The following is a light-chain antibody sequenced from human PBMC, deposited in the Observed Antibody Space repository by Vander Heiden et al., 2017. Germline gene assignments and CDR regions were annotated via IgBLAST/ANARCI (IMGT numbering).Light chain of an antibody. CDR2: AAS. CDR1: QSITKY. V-gene: IGKV1-39*01. J-gene: IGKJ1*01. Sequence: DIQMTQSPSSLSASVRDRVTITCRASQSITKYLNWYQQKPGKAPKLLIYAASNLQTGVPSRFSGSGSGTDFTLTISKLQPEDSATDFCQQRDSVPFTFGQGTKVAI. CDR3: QQRDSVPFT.